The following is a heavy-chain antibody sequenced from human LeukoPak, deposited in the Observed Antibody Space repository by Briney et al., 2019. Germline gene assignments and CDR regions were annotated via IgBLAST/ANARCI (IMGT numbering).Heavy chain of an antibody. J-gene: IGHJ3*02. CDR2: XIPXFGTA. CDR3: ARAQGENLITMIVPSAFDI. D-gene: IGHD3-22*01. CDR1: GGXXSXXX. Sequence: SVKVSCKASGGXXSXXXXXWVXXXXXQXXEXMXXXIPXFGTAXYAQKFQGRVTITADESTSTAYMELSSLRSEDTAVYYCARAQGENLITMIVPSAFDIWGQGTMVTVSS. V-gene: IGHV1-69*01.